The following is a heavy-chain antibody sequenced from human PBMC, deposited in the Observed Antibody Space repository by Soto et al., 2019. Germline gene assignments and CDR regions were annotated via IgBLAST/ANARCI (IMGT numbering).Heavy chain of an antibody. V-gene: IGHV1-18*01. J-gene: IGHJ6*03. Sequence: AAVMASCMASGFTFTSFRTNWVRQAPGQGLEWMGWNSTYKGDTNYAQKLQGRVTMNTDTSTSTAYMELRSLRSDDTAVYYCARARWQQLIIYYYYYMDVWGKGTTVTVSS. CDR2: NSTYKGDT. CDR1: GFTFTSFR. D-gene: IGHD6-13*01. CDR3: ARARWQQLIIYYYYYMDV.